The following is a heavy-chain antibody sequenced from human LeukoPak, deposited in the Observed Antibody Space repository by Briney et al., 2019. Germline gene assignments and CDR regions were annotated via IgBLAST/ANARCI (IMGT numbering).Heavy chain of an antibody. CDR3: ASGFLGGYDSNFDY. CDR2: ISAYNGNT. D-gene: IGHD5-12*01. J-gene: IGHJ4*02. CDR1: GYTFTNYG. Sequence: ASVKVSCKASGYTFTNYGISWVRQAPGQGLEWMGWISAYNGNTNYAQKLQGRVTMTTDTSTSTAYMELRSLRSDDTAVYYRASGFLGGYDSNFDYWGQGTLVTVSS. V-gene: IGHV1-18*01.